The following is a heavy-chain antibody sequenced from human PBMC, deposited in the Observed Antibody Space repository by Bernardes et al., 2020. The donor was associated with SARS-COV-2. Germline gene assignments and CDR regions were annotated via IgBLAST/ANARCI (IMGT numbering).Heavy chain of an antibody. CDR2: IYWDDDK. V-gene: IGHV2-5*02. CDR1: GFSLSTSGVG. CDR3: AHRRGGASAWFYYFDA. Sequence: SGPTLVKPTQTLTLTCTFSGFSLSTSGVGVGWIRQPPGKALEWLALIYWDDDKRYSPSLKSRLTITKDTSKNQVVLTMANMDPVDTATYYCAHRRGGASAWFYYFDAWGQGTLVTV. D-gene: IGHD6-19*01. J-gene: IGHJ4*02.